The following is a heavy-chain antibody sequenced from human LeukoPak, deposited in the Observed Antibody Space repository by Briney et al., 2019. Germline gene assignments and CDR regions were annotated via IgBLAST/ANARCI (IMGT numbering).Heavy chain of an antibody. CDR1: GFDFSSNW. V-gene: IGHV3-74*01. Sequence: GGSLRLSCAASGFDFSSNWMHWVRHAPGQGLVWVSRIKGDGISTNYADSVKGRFTISRDIAKNTLYLQMNSLRAEDTGVYYCAKDHYWSIDYWGRGTLVTVSS. J-gene: IGHJ4*02. D-gene: IGHD3-3*01. CDR2: IKGDGIST. CDR3: AKDHYWSIDY.